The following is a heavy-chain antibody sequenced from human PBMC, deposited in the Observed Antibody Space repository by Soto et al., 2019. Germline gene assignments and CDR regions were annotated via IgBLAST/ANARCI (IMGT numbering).Heavy chain of an antibody. CDR2: ISVVNGNT. D-gene: IGHD5-18*01. CDR3: VRDTGPYNYNYAAFDL. V-gene: IGHV1-18*01. J-gene: IGHJ3*01. Sequence: QVVQSGEAVKEPGASMKVSCETSGYTFTRHGFSWVRQAPGQGLEWMGWISVVNGNTKFAQKFHDRITLTTDTSTATAHMELRNVRSEDTATYYCVRDTGPYNYNYAAFDLWGQGTVVTVSS. CDR1: GYTFTRHG.